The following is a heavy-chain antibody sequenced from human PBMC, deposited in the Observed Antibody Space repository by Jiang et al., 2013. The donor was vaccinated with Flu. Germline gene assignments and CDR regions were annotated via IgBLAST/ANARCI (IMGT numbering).Heavy chain of an antibody. Sequence: AEVKKPGASVKVSCKASGYTFTSYYMHWVRQAPGQGLEWMGIINPSGGSTSYAQKFQGRVTMTRDTSTSTVYMELSSLRSEDTAVYYCARGGRRDGYTYDSSGYYDYFDYWGQGTLVTVSS. CDR3: ARGGRRDGYTYDSSGYYDYFDY. V-gene: IGHV1-46*03. J-gene: IGHJ4*02. CDR2: INPSGGST. D-gene: IGHD3-22*01. CDR1: GYTFTSYY.